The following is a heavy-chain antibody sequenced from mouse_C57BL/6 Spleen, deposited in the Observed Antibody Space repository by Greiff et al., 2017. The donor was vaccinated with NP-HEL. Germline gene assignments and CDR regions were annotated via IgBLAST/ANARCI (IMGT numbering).Heavy chain of an antibody. CDR2: ISSGSSTI. J-gene: IGHJ2*01. V-gene: IGHV5-17*01. Sequence: EVKLMESGGGLVKPGGSLKLSCAASGFTFSDYGMHWVRQAPEKGLEWVAYISSGSSTIYYADTVKGRFTISRDNAKNTLFLQMTSLRSEDTAMYYCARDGNYRYFDYWGQGTTLTVSS. CDR1: GFTFSDYG. CDR3: ARDGNYRYFDY. D-gene: IGHD2-1*01.